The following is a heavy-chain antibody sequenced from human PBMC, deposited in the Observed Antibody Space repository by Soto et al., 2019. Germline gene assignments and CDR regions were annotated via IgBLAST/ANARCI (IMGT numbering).Heavy chain of an antibody. CDR2: IYPSDSQT. CDR1: GYSFSNWW. Sequence: GESLKISCKGSGYSFSNWWIAWVRQMPGKGLEYMGIIYPSDSQTRYSPSFQGQVTISANKSISTAYLQWSSLKASDTAIYYCARHGFYGDYSSNYFDPWGQGTLVTVSS. V-gene: IGHV5-51*01. J-gene: IGHJ5*02. D-gene: IGHD4-17*01. CDR3: ARHGFYGDYSSNYFDP.